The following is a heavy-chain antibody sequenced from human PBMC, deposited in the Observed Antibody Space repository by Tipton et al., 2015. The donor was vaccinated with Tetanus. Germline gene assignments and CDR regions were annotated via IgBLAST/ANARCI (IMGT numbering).Heavy chain of an antibody. D-gene: IGHD4-17*01. CDR2: ISWNGVRK. Sequence: SLRLSCAASGFLFDDYTMHWVRQVPGKGLEWVSLISWNGVRKYYADSVKGRFTISRDNAENSLFLQMTSLRDEDTALYFCARVIRRSMIGYGVFDSWGQGTLIAVSS. V-gene: IGHV3-43*01. CDR3: ARVIRRSMIGYGVFDS. CDR1: GFLFDDYT. J-gene: IGHJ4*02.